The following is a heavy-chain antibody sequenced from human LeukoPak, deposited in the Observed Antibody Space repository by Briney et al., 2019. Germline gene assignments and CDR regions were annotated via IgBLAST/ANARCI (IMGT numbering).Heavy chain of an antibody. CDR3: AKDLSVGSVVVPAAIHY. D-gene: IGHD2-2*01. CDR2: IKQDGTEK. Sequence: PGGSLRLSCAASGFSFTTYWMSWVRQAPGKGLEWVANIKQDGTEKYYVDSVKGRFTISRDNTKNSLYLQMNSLRVEDTAVYYCAKDLSVGSVVVPAAIHYWGQGTLVTVSS. CDR1: GFSFTTYW. V-gene: IGHV3-7*03. J-gene: IGHJ4*02.